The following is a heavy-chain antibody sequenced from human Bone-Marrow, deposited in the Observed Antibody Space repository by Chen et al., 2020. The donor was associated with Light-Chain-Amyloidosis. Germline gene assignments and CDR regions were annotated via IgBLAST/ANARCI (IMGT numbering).Heavy chain of an antibody. CDR1: GFTRGGYG. CDR2: IRYDGSIK. Sequence: QVQVVESGGGVVQPGGAVRLACAAAGFTRGGYGMHWVHQAPGKGLAWVAFIRYDGSIKYYADSVKCRFTISRDNSDNTLYLQMNSLSAEDTAVYYCATVWSLRPVQHYSYLDVWGIATPVTVSS. CDR3: ATVWSLRPVQHYSYLDV. D-gene: IGHD1-1*01. V-gene: IGHV3-30*02. J-gene: IGHJ6*03.